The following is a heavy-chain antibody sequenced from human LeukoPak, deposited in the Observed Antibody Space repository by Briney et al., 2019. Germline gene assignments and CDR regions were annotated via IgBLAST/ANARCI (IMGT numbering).Heavy chain of an antibody. CDR2: IKPSSGDA. V-gene: IGHV1-2*02. J-gene: IGHJ5*02. D-gene: IGHD6-19*01. CDR3: VRGGSGWFYNSLDP. Sequence: ASVNVSCKASGYSFTASYIFWVRQAPGQGLEWMGWIKPSSGDAKSAQKFQDRVTITRDSSINTVYMEVTRLTSDDTALYYCVRGGSGWFYNSLDPWGQGTLVTVSS. CDR1: GYSFTASY.